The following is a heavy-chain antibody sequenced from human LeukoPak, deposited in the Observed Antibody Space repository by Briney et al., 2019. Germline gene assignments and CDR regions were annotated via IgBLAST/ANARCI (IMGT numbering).Heavy chain of an antibody. CDR2: IIPIFGTA. J-gene: IGHJ3*02. V-gene: IGHV1-69*06. CDR3: ARRSHDYGGNSGLGAFDI. Sequence: GASVKVSCKASGGTFSSYAISWVRQAPGQGLEWMGGIIPIFGTANYAQKFQGRVTITADKSTSTAYMELSSLRSEDTAVYYCARRSHDYGGNSGLGAFDIWGQGPMVTVSS. CDR1: GGTFSSYA. D-gene: IGHD4-23*01.